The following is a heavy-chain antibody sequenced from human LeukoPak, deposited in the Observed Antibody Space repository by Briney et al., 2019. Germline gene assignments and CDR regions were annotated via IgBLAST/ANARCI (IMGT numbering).Heavy chain of an antibody. V-gene: IGHV5-51*01. D-gene: IGHD2-2*01. Sequence: GGSLQISCKGSGYSFTSYWIGWVRRMPGKGLEWMGIIYPGDSDTRYSPSFQGQVTISADKSISTAYLQWSSLKASDTAMYYCARSGYCSSTSCYDNWFDPWGQGTLVTVSS. CDR3: ARSGYCSSTSCYDNWFDP. CDR1: GYSFTSYW. J-gene: IGHJ5*02. CDR2: IYPGDSDT.